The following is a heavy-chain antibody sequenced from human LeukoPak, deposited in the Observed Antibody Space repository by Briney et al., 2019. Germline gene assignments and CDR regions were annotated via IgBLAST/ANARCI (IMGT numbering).Heavy chain of an antibody. D-gene: IGHD2-15*01. J-gene: IGHJ4*02. V-gene: IGHV1-46*01. CDR1: GYTFTSYY. CDR2: INPSGGST. Sequence: GASVKVSCKASGYTFTSYYMHWVRQAPGQGLEWMGIINPSGGSTSYAQKFQGRVTMTRDTSTSTVYMELSSLRSEDTAVYYCAREGCSGGSCYVPIDYWGQGTLVTVSS. CDR3: AREGCSGGSCYVPIDY.